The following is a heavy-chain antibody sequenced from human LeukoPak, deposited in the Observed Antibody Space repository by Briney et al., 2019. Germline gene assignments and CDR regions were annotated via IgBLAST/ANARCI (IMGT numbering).Heavy chain of an antibody. CDR2: ISSGGSTI. D-gene: IGHD3-3*01. CDR3: AAGVSLYY. J-gene: IGHJ4*02. Sequence: GGSLRLSCAASGFIFTTYEMNWVRQAPGKGLEWVSSISSGGSTIYYADSVKGRFTISRDNAKNTLYLQMNSLRAEDTAVYYCAAGVSLYYWGQGTLVTVSS. CDR1: GFIFTTYE. V-gene: IGHV3-48*03.